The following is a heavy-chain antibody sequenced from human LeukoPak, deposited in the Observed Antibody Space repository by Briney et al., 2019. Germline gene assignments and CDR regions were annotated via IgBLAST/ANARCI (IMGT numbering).Heavy chain of an antibody. Sequence: GGSLRLSCAASGFTFSDYYMSWIRQAPGKGLEWVSYISSSGSTIYYADSVKGRFTISRGNAKNSLYLQMNSLRAEDTAVYYCARDRDVVVPAAMRGGGFDYWGQGTLVTVSS. V-gene: IGHV3-11*01. CDR2: ISSSGSTI. CDR3: ARDRDVVVPAAMRGGGFDY. CDR1: GFTFSDYY. J-gene: IGHJ4*02. D-gene: IGHD2-2*01.